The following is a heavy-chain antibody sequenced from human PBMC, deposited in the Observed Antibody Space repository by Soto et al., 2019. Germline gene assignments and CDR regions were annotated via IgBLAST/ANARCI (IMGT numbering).Heavy chain of an antibody. Sequence: QVQLVQSGAEVKKPESSVKVSCKTSGGTFVRHVISWVRQAPGQDPEWMGKINPLSGIPNYAQKFQDRVTFTADTDSSTAYMELSSLRSDDTAVYYWATPACAATWCSPSHNLDHWGQGTLVTVSS. CDR2: INPLSGIP. CDR3: ATPACAATWCSPSHNLDH. V-gene: IGHV1-69*09. D-gene: IGHD2-2*01. J-gene: IGHJ4*02. CDR1: GGTFVRHV.